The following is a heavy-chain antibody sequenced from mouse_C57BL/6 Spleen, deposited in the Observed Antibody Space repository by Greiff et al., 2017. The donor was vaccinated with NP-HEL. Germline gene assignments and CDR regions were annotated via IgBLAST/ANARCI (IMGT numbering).Heavy chain of an antibody. J-gene: IGHJ1*03. CDR2: ISSGGDYI. Sequence: EVMLVESGEGLVKPGGSLKLSCAASGFTFSSYAMSWVRQTPEQRLEWVAYISSGGDYIYYADTVKGRFTISRDNASNTLYLQMSSLKSEDTAMYYCTREGGYYYGSSYPGYFDVWGTGTTVTVSS. D-gene: IGHD1-1*01. V-gene: IGHV5-9-1*02. CDR3: TREGGYYYGSSYPGYFDV. CDR1: GFTFSSYA.